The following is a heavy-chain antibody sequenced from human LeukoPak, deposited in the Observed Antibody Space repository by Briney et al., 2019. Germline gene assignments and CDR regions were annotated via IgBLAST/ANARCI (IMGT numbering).Heavy chain of an antibody. CDR1: GFTLSTYA. J-gene: IGHJ4*02. CDR3: AKAPVTSCRGAYCYPFDS. CDR2: TSSSDAGT. V-gene: IGHV3-23*01. Sequence: GGSLRLSCAASGFTLSTYAMSWVRQTPGKGLEWVAATSSSDAGTYHADSVRGRFTISRDNSKNTLYLQMNSLRTEDAAVYFCAKAPVTSCRGAYCYPFDSWGQGTLVTVSS. D-gene: IGHD2-21*01.